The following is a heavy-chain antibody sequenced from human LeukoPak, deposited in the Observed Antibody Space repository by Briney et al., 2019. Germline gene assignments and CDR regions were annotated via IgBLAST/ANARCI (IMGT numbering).Heavy chain of an antibody. CDR3: ARDVGYSSSWYARFGAGENY. J-gene: IGHJ4*02. CDR2: INPSGGST. V-gene: IGHV1-46*01. D-gene: IGHD6-13*01. Sequence: GASVKVSCKASGYTFTSYGISWVRQAPGQGLEWMGIINPSGGSTSYAQKFQGRVTMTRDTSTSTVYMELSSLRSEDTAVYYCARDVGYSSSWYARFGAGENYWGQGTLVTVSS. CDR1: GYTFTSYG.